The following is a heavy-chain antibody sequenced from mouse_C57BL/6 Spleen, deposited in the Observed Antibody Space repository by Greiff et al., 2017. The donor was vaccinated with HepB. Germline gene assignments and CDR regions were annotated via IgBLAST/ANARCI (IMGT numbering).Heavy chain of an antibody. CDR1: GYTFTSYW. CDR3: ARSRWDDY. CDR2: IDPSDSYT. D-gene: IGHD4-1*01. J-gene: IGHJ2*01. Sequence: VKLSCKASGYTFTSYWMQWVKQRPGQGLEWIGEIDPSDSYTNYNQKFKGKATLTVDTSSSTAYMQLSSLTSEDSAVYYCARSRWDDYWGQGTTLTVSS. V-gene: IGHV1-50*01.